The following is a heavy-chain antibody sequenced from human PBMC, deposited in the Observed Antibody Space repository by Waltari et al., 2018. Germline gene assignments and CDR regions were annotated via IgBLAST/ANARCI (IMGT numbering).Heavy chain of an antibody. CDR2: LNPNSGGT. CDR3: ARNTLKEIGIAAAKNWFDP. D-gene: IGHD6-13*01. J-gene: IGHJ5*02. V-gene: IGHV1-2*06. CDR1: GYTFTGYY. Sequence: QVQLVQSGAEVKKPGASVKVSCKASGYTFTGYYMHWVRQAPGQGLEWMGQLNPNSGGTNYAQKFQGRVTMTRDTSISTAYMELSRLRSDDTAVYYCARNTLKEIGIAAAKNWFDPWGQGTLVTVSS.